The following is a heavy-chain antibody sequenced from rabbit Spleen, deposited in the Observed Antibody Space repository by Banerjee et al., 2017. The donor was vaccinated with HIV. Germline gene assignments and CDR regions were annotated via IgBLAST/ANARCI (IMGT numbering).Heavy chain of an antibody. Sequence: QEQLVESGGGLVQPEGSLTLTCTASGFSFSSSYYMCWVRQAPGKGLELIACIYIDSGASIAYASWAKGRFTITRSTSLNTVDLKMTSLTAADTATYFCARPFRTDGYLPFNLWGPGTLVTVS. D-gene: IGHD1-1*01. J-gene: IGHJ4*01. CDR1: GFSFSSSYY. CDR3: ARPFRTDGYLPFNL. CDR2: IYIDSGASI. V-gene: IGHV1S43*01.